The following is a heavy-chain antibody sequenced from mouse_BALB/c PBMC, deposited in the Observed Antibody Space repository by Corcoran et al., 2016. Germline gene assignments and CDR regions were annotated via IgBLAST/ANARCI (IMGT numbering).Heavy chain of an antibody. Sequence: QVQLQQSGAELARPGASVKLSCKASGYTFTDYYINWVKQRTGQGLEWIGEIYPGSGNTYYNEKFKGKATLTADKSSSTAYMQLSSLTSEDSAVYFWAREDSWGQGTLVTVSA. CDR3: AREDS. J-gene: IGHJ3*01. CDR2: IYPGSGNT. V-gene: IGHV1-77*01. CDR1: GYTFTDYY.